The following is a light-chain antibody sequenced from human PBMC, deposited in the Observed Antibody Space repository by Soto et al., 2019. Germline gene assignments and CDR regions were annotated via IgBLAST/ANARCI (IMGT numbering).Light chain of an antibody. Sequence: EIVLTQSPGTLSLSPVERATLSCRASQSVSSSYLAWYQQKPGQAPRLLIYGASSRATGIPDRFSGSGSGTDFTLTISRLEPEDFAVYYCQQYGSSRITFGHGTRLEIK. J-gene: IGKJ5*01. CDR2: GAS. CDR1: QSVSSSY. CDR3: QQYGSSRIT. V-gene: IGKV3-20*01.